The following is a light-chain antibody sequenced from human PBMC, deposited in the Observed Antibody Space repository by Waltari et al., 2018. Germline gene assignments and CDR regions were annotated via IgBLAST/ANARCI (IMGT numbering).Light chain of an antibody. J-gene: IGKJ1*01. CDR1: QNINDW. V-gene: IGKV1D-16*01. CDR3: LQYNSSPPT. CDR2: KAS. Sequence: DIQMTQSPSSLSASVGDTVTITCRASQNINDWLNWYQQKPGKAPKILIYKASSLQSGVPSRFSGSGSVTDFTLTINSLQPEDFATYYCLQYNSSPPTFGQGTKVEIK.